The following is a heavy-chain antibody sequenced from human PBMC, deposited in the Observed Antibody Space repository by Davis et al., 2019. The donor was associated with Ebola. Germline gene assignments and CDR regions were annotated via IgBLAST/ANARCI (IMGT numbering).Heavy chain of an antibody. J-gene: IGHJ4*02. V-gene: IGHV4-59*08. CDR2: IYYSGST. Sequence: SETLSLTCTVSGGSISSSYWSWIRQPPGKGLEWIGHIYYSGSTNYNPSLKSRVTISVDTSKNQFSLKLSSVTAADTAVYYCARRYGGRYWGQGTLVTVSS. CDR1: GGSISSSY. D-gene: IGHD4-23*01. CDR3: ARRYGGRY.